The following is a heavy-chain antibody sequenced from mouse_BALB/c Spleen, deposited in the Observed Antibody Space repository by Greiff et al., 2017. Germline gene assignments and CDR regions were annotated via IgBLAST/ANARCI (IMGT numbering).Heavy chain of an antibody. D-gene: IGHD2-12*01. CDR2: ISSGGSYT. Sequence: EVKVVESGGGLVKPGGSLKLSCAASGFTFSSYAMSWVRQSPEKRLEWVAEISSGGSYTYYPDTVTGRFTISRDNAKNTLYLEMSSLRSEDTAMYYCARRSYDEGSRFDYWGQGTTLTVSS. CDR3: ARRSYDEGSRFDY. CDR1: GFTFSSYA. J-gene: IGHJ2*01. V-gene: IGHV5-9-4*01.